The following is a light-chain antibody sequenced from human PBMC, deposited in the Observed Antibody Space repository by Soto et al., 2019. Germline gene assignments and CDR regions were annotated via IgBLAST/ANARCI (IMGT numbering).Light chain of an antibody. V-gene: IGKV1-5*01. J-gene: IGKJ4*01. Sequence: DIQMTQSPSTLSASVGDRVTITCRASQSISNWLAWYQQKPGKAPNLLIYDASSLEGGVPSRFSGSGSGTEFTLSISSLQPDDFATYYCQQYNGYLTFGGGTWVRIK. CDR2: DAS. CDR3: QQYNGYLT. CDR1: QSISNW.